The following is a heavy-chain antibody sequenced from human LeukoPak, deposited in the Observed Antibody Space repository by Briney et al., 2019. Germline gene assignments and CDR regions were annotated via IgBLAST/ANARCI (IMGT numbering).Heavy chain of an antibody. D-gene: IGHD2-2*02. CDR3: AKDPVGMPAAIGPYFDY. Sequence: GGSLRLSCAASGFTFSSYGMHWVRQAPGKGLEWVAVISYDGSNKYYADSVKGRFTISRDNSKNTLYLQMNSLRAEDTAVYYCAKDPVGMPAAIGPYFDYWGQGTLVTVSS. V-gene: IGHV3-30*18. J-gene: IGHJ4*02. CDR2: ISYDGSNK. CDR1: GFTFSSYG.